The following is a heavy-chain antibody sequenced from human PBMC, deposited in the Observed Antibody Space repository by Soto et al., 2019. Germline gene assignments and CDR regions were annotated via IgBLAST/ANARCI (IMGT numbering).Heavy chain of an antibody. CDR1: GDSVPSNSGA. D-gene: IGHD6-19*01. Sequence: SQTLSLTCAISGDSVPSNSGAWNWIRQSPSRGLEWLGRTYYRSKWYNDYAVSVRSRITFSPDTSKNQFSLQLNSVTPEDTAVYYCARSSSGFDYWGQGTLVTVSS. CDR3: ARSSSGFDY. V-gene: IGHV6-1*01. CDR2: TYYRSKWYN. J-gene: IGHJ4*02.